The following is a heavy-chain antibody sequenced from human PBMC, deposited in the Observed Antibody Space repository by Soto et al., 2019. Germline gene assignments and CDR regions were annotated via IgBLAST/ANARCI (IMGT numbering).Heavy chain of an antibody. J-gene: IGHJ1*01. D-gene: IGHD2-21*02. CDR2: IIPIFGTA. V-gene: IGHV1-69*06. CDR1: GGTFSSYA. Sequence: QVQLVQSGAEVKKPGSSVKVSCKASGGTFSSYAISWVRQAPGQGLEWMGGIIPIFGTANYAQKFQGRVTITADKPTSTAYMELRSLRSEDTAVYYCAREAYCGGDCYTRRGGAEYFQHWGQGTLVTVSS. CDR3: AREAYCGGDCYTRRGGAEYFQH.